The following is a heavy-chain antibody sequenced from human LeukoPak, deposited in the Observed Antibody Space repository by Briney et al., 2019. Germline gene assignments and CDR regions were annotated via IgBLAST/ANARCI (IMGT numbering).Heavy chain of an antibody. V-gene: IGHV1-2*02. D-gene: IGHD1-26*01. CDR1: GYTFTGYY. CDR3: ARFYSGSYSNWFDP. CDR2: INPNSGGA. J-gene: IGHJ5*02. Sequence: ASVKVSCKASGYTFTGYYMHWVRQAPGQGLEWMGWINPNSGGANYAQKFQGRVTMTRDTSISTAYMELSRLRSDDTAVYYCARFYSGSYSNWFDPWGQGTLVTVSS.